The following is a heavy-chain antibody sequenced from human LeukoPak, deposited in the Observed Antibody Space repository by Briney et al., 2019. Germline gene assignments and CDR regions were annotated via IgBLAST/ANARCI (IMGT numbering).Heavy chain of an antibody. CDR1: GFTFSSYG. Sequence: GGSLRLSCAASGFTFSSYGMHWVRQAPGKGLEWAAVIWYDGSNKYYADSVKGRFTISRDNSKNTLYLQMNSLRAEDTAVYYCARVRLGSGFDYWGQGTLVTVSS. V-gene: IGHV3-33*01. J-gene: IGHJ4*02. D-gene: IGHD6-25*01. CDR2: IWYDGSNK. CDR3: ARVRLGSGFDY.